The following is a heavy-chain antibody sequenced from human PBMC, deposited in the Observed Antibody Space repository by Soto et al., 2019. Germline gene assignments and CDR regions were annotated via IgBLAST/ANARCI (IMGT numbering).Heavy chain of an antibody. D-gene: IGHD2-2*01. J-gene: IGHJ4*02. CDR2: IYSIGST. CDR1: SGSITSSTYY. V-gene: IGHV4-39*01. Sequence: QLQLQESGPGLVKPSETLSLTCTVSSGSITSSTYYWGWIRQPPGKGLEWIGNIYSIGSTYYNPSLKSRVTISLDTSKTQLSLKLTSVTAEDSAVYYCGNQAYVANGYYFASWGQGTLVTVPA. CDR3: GNQAYVANGYYFAS.